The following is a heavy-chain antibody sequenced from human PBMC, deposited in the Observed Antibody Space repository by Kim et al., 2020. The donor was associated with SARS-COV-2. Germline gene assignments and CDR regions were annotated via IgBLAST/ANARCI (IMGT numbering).Heavy chain of an antibody. V-gene: IGHV4-39*01. CDR3: ARTHSSGWTPYDY. CDR1: GGSISSSSYY. Sequence: SETLSLTCTVSGGSISSSSYYWGWIRQPPGKGLEWIGNIYYSGSTYYNPSLKSRVTISVDTSKNQFSLKLSSVTAADTAVYYCARTHSSGWTPYDYWGQG. CDR2: IYYSGST. J-gene: IGHJ4*02. D-gene: IGHD6-19*01.